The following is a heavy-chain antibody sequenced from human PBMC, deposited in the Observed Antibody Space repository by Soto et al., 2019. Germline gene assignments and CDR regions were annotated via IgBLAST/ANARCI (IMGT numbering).Heavy chain of an antibody. CDR1: GGSIRSYD. CDR2: IYYSGST. J-gene: IGHJ4*02. D-gene: IGHD4-17*01. CDR3: ARWYGGSLDY. V-gene: IGHV4-59*01. Sequence: SETLSLTCTVSGGSIRSYDWSWIRQPPGKGLEWIGYIYYSGSTNYNPSLKSRVTISVDTSKNQFSLKLSSVTAADTAVYYCARWYGGSLDYCGQGTLVTVSS.